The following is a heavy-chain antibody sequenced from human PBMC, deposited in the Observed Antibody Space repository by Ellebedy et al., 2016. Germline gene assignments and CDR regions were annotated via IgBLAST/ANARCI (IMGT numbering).Heavy chain of an antibody. CDR3: GKKHGGRFGGKYYFDY. Sequence: GGSLRPSCAASALSSSSYAMHWVRQAPGQGLEWVAVISYDGNNKYYADSVKSRVTISRDNPKNTLYLQMNRLRAEDTAVYYWGKKHGGRFGGKYYFDYWGQGILVTVSS. CDR2: ISYDGNNK. CDR1: ALSSSSYA. V-gene: IGHV3-30*18. J-gene: IGHJ4*02. D-gene: IGHD2-15*01.